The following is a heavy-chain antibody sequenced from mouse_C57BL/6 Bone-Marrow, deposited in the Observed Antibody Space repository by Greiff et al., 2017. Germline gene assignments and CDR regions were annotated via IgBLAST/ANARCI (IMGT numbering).Heavy chain of an antibody. V-gene: IGHV2-5*01. J-gene: IGHJ4*01. CDR2: IWRGGST. Sequence: VQLKQSGPGLVQPSQSLSITCTVSGFSLTSYGVHWVRQSPGKGLEWLGVIWRGGSTDYKAAFMSRLSITKDNSKSQVFCKMNSLQADDTAIYDCAKRGIYYDYDCAMYFWCRGTSVTVSS. D-gene: IGHD2-4*01. CDR1: GFSLTSYG. CDR3: AKRGIYYDYDCAMYF.